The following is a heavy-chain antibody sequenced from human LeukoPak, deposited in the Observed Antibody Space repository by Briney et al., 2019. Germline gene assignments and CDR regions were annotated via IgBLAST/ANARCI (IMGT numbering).Heavy chain of an antibody. D-gene: IGHD6-19*01. V-gene: IGHV1-18*04. J-gene: IGHJ5*02. CDR1: GYTFTSYG. CDR3: ARDTAVAGTNWFDP. CDR2: ISAYNGNT. Sequence: ASVKVSCKASGYTFTSYGISWVRQAPGQGLEWMGWISAYNGNTNYAQKLQGRVTMTTETSTSTAYMELRSLRSDDTAVYYCARDTAVAGTNWFDPWGQGTLVTVSS.